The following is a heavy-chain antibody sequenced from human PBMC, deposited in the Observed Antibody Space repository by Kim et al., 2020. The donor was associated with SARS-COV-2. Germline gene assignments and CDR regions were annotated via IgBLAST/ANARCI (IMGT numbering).Heavy chain of an antibody. J-gene: IGHJ4*02. CDR2: IYYSGST. D-gene: IGHD2-8*01. V-gene: IGHV4-31*03. CDR3: ARVTKEVRCIDY. Sequence: SETLSLTCTVSGGSISSGGYYWSWIRQHPGKGLEWIGYIYYSGSTYYNPSLKSRVTISVDTSKNQFSLKLSSVTAADTAVYYCARVTKEVRCIDYWGQGTLVTVSS. CDR1: GGSISSGGYY.